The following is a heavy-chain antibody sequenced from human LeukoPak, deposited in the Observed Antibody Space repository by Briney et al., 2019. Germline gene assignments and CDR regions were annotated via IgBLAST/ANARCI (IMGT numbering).Heavy chain of an antibody. J-gene: IGHJ4*02. CDR2: INHSGST. Sequence: PSETLSLTCAVYGGSFSGYYWSWIRQPPGKGLEWIGEINHSGSTNYNPSLKSRVTISVDTSKNQFSLKLSSVTAADTAVYYCARSTAVAGSWIDYWGQGTLVTVSS. CDR1: GGSFSGYY. D-gene: IGHD6-19*01. V-gene: IGHV4-34*01. CDR3: ARSTAVAGSWIDY.